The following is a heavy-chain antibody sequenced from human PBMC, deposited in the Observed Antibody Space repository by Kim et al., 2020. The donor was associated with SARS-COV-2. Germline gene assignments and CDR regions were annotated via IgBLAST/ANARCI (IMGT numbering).Heavy chain of an antibody. J-gene: IGHJ4*02. CDR1: GGAISTFY. V-gene: IGHV4-59*01. CDR2: IYDSGNT. D-gene: IGHD6-19*01. Sequence: SETLSLTCTVSGGAISTFYWSWIRQPPGKALEWIGFIYDSGNTKYNPSLNSRVTISGDTSKTRFSLKLTSVTAADTAVYYCARARIAVAGPYFDYWGQGT. CDR3: ARARIAVAGPYFDY.